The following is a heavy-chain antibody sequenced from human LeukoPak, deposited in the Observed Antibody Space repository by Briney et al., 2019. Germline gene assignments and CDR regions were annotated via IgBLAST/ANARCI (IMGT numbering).Heavy chain of an antibody. J-gene: IGHJ4*02. Sequence: SVKVSCKASGGTFSSYAISWVRQAPGQGLEWMGGIMPIFGTANYAQKFQGRVTITADESASTAYMELSSLRSEDTAVYYCARALDTAMAMTLKYWGQGTLVTVSS. CDR3: ARALDTAMAMTLKY. D-gene: IGHD5-18*01. CDR1: GGTFSSYA. V-gene: IGHV1-69*13. CDR2: IMPIFGTA.